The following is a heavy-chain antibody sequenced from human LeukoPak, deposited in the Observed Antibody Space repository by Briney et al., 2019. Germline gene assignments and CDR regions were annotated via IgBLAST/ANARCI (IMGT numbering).Heavy chain of an antibody. CDR1: GYTFTSYG. CDR2: ISAYNGNT. D-gene: IGHD1-26*01. V-gene: IGHV1-18*01. CDR3: ARDSRGSGFVVGVN. J-gene: IGHJ4*02. Sequence: ASVKVSCKASGYTFTSYGISWVRQALGQGLEWMGWISAYNGNTNYAQKLQGRVTMTTDTSTSTAYMELRSLRSDDTAVYYCARDSRGSGFVVGVNWGQGTLVTVSS.